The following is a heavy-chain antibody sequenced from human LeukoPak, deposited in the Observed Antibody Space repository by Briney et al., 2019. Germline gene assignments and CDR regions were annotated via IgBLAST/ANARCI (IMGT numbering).Heavy chain of an antibody. D-gene: IGHD3-10*01. Sequence: SETLSLTCTVSGGSISSSSYYWGWLRQPPGKGLEWIGSTYYSGSTYYNPSLKSRVTISVDTSKNQFSLKLSSVTAADTAVYYCARHLSGSGSVDWGQGTLVTVSS. CDR2: TYYSGST. J-gene: IGHJ4*02. V-gene: IGHV4-39*01. CDR3: ARHLSGSGSVD. CDR1: GGSISSSSYY.